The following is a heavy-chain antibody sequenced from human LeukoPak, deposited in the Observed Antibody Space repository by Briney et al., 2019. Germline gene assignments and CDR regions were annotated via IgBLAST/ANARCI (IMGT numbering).Heavy chain of an antibody. D-gene: IGHD1-1*01. V-gene: IGHV1-2*02. Sequence: ASVKVSCKASGYTFTGYYLHWVRQAPGQGLEWMGWINANSGGTSYVQKFQGRVTMTRDASISTAYMELSRLRSDDTAVYYCTRDFGWKAFDIWGQGTMVTVSS. J-gene: IGHJ3*02. CDR1: GYTFTGYY. CDR3: TRDFGWKAFDI. CDR2: INANSGGT.